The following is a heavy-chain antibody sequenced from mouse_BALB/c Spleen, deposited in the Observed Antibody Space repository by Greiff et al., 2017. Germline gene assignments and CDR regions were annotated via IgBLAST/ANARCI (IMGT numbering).Heavy chain of an antibody. J-gene: IGHJ2*01. CDR1: GYAFTNYL. V-gene: IGHV1-54*01. D-gene: IGHD1-1*01. Sequence: VQLQQSGAELVRPGTSVKVSCKASGYAFTNYLIEWVKQRPGQGLEWIGVINPGSGGTNYNEKFKGKATLTADKSSSTAYMQLSSLTSDDSAVYFCARGGYYGSSGYYFDYWGQGTTLTVSS. CDR2: INPGSGGT. CDR3: ARGGYYGSSGYYFDY.